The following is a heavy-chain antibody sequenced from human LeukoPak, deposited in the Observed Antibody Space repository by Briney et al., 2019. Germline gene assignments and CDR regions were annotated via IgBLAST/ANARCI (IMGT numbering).Heavy chain of an antibody. CDR3: ARELPGAMSAFDI. D-gene: IGHD1-26*01. CDR2: ISSSGSYI. CDR1: GFTFSGYT. J-gene: IGHJ3*02. V-gene: IGHV3-21*06. Sequence: GGSLRLSCAASGFTFSGYTINWVRQAPGKGLEWVSSISSSGSYIYYADSVQGRFTISRDNAKNSLFLQMNSLRAEDTALYYCARELPGAMSAFDIWGQGTMVTVSS.